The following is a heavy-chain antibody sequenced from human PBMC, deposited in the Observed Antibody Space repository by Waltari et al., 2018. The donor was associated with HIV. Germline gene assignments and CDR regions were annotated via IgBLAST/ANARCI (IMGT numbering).Heavy chain of an antibody. CDR2: INREGSYT. CDR1: SFTFSTYW. V-gene: IGHV3-74*01. CDR3: ARGSSGWSGVDY. Sequence: EVQLVESGGGLVQPGGSLRLSCAASSFTFSTYWMHWVRQAPGKGLVWVSRINREGSYTGYADSVKGRFTISRDNAKNTLYLQMNTLRAEDTAVYYCARGSSGWSGVDYWGQGALVTVSS. J-gene: IGHJ4*02. D-gene: IGHD6-13*01.